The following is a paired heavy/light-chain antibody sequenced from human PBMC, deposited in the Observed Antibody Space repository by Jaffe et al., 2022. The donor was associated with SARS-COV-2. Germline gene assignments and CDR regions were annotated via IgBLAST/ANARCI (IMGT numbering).Light chain of an antibody. Sequence: QSALTQPPSVSAAPGQKVTISCSGSGSNIGNNYVSWYQQLPGTAPRLLIYDNNKRPSRIPDRFSGSKSGTSATLGITGLQTGDEADYYCGTWDSSLTAVVFGGGTKLTVL. J-gene: IGLJ2*01. CDR3: GTWDSSLTAVV. V-gene: IGLV1-51*01. CDR2: DNN. CDR1: GSNIGNNY.
Heavy chain of an antibody. CDR3: AKGLHWGSHNELED. D-gene: IGHD3-16*01. V-gene: IGHV3-23*04. J-gene: IGHJ4*02. Sequence: EVQLVESGGGLVQPGGSLRLSCEGSGFTFSSYAMNWVRQAPGKGLEWVSGITGSSERTYYADSVKGRFTMSRDNSKNTVYLQMNSLRAEDTGTYYCAKGLHWGSHNELEDWGQGTLVIVSS. CDR1: GFTFSSYA. CDR2: ITGSSERT.